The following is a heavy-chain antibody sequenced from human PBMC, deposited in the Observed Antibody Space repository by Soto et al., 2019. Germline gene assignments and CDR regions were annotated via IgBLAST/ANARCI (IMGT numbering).Heavy chain of an antibody. CDR3: ARGERGYYYYYGMDV. CDR2: INHSGST. D-gene: IGHD2-2*01. CDR1: GGSFSGYY. Sequence: PETLSLTCAVYGGSFSGYYWSWIRQPPGKGLEWIGEINHSGSTNYNPSLKSRVTISVDTSKNQFSLKLSSVTAADTAVYYCARGERGYYYYYGMDVWGQGTTVTVSS. V-gene: IGHV4-34*01. J-gene: IGHJ6*02.